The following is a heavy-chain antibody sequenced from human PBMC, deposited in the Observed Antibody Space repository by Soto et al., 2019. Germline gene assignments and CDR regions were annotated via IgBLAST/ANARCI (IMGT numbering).Heavy chain of an antibody. D-gene: IGHD6-6*01. J-gene: IGHJ4*02. CDR2: INHSGST. CDR3: ARRRPFRQLPTDY. CDR1: GGSFSGYY. Sequence: PSETLSLTCAVYGGSFSGYYWSWIRQPPGKGLEWIGEINHSGSTNYNPSLKSRVTISVDTSKNQFSLKLSSVTAADTAVYYCARRRPFRQLPTDYWGQGTLVTLSS. V-gene: IGHV4-34*01.